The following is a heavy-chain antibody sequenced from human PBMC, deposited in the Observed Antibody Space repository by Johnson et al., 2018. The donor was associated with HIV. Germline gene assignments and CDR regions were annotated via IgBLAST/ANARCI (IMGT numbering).Heavy chain of an antibody. Sequence: VQLVESGGGVVQPGRSLRLSCAASGFTVSSHYMIWVRQAPGKGLEWVSIVYSGGNTYYTDSVKGRFTISRDNSKNTLYLQMNSLRAEDTAVYYCARVGASRFDAFDIWGQGTMVTVSS. V-gene: IGHV3-66*01. CDR1: GFTVSSHY. D-gene: IGHD3-16*01. CDR2: VYSGGNT. J-gene: IGHJ3*02. CDR3: ARVGASRFDAFDI.